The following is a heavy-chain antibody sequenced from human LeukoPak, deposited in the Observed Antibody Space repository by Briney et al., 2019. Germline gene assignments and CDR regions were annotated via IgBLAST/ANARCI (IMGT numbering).Heavy chain of an antibody. Sequence: GGSLRLSCVASGFTFSTYAMYWVRQAPGKGLEWVAVISYDGSNKYYADSVKGRFTISRDNSKNTLYLQMNSLRAEDTAVYYCAKDLGSGYLDYWGQGTLVTVSS. CDR1: GFTFSTYA. V-gene: IGHV3-30*04. D-gene: IGHD3-3*01. CDR2: ISYDGSNK. J-gene: IGHJ4*02. CDR3: AKDLGSGYLDY.